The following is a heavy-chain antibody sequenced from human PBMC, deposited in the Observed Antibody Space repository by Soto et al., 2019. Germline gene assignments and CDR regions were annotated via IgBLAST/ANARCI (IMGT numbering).Heavy chain of an antibody. Sequence: PGGSLRLSCAASGFISSDHYMDWVRQAPGKGLDWVGRVRNKANSYTTEYAASVKGRFIISRDESKNSLYLQMNSLKTEDTAVYYCVRVLIGSYYLDYWGQGTRVTVSS. J-gene: IGHJ4*02. CDR2: VRNKANSYTT. V-gene: IGHV3-72*01. CDR1: GFISSDHY. D-gene: IGHD1-26*01. CDR3: VRVLIGSYYLDY.